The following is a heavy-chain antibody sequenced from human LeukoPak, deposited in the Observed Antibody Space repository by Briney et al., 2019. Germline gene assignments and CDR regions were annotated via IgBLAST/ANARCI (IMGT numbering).Heavy chain of an antibody. CDR3: ARRGNCSSTSCYTGRRAYFDY. V-gene: IGHV4-4*07. CDR1: GGSISSYY. CDR2: IYTSGST. Sequence: SETLSLTCTVSGGSISSYYWSWIRQPAGKGLEWIGRIYTSGSTNYNPSLKSRVTMSVDTSKNQFSLKLSSVTAADTAVYYCARRGNCSSTSCYTGRRAYFDYWGQGTLVTVSS. J-gene: IGHJ4*02. D-gene: IGHD2-2*02.